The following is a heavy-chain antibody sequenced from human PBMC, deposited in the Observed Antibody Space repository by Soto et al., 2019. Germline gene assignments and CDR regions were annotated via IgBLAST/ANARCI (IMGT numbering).Heavy chain of an antibody. Sequence: GGSLRLSCAASGLPFTGYWMHWVRQVPGKGLEWVSQINGDGSGTIYADSGKGRVTISRDNAKNTLYLQMNSLRAEDTAVYYCARVMGGSGGKGDPLDSWGQGTLVTVSS. CDR1: GLPFTGYW. V-gene: IGHV3-74*01. CDR2: INGDGSGT. D-gene: IGHD2-15*01. CDR3: ARVMGGSGGKGDPLDS. J-gene: IGHJ4*02.